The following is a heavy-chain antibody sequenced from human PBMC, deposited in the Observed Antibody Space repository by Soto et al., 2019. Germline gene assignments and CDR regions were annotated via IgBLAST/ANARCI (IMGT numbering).Heavy chain of an antibody. J-gene: IGHJ6*02. CDR2: ISAYNGNT. CDR1: GYTFISYG. Sequence: ASVKVSCKASGYTFISYGISWVRQAPGQGLEWMGWISAYNGNTNYAQKLQGRVTMTTDTSTSTAYMELRSLRSDDTAVYYCAVITGYYDFWSGKGYYYGMDVWGQGTTVTVSS. D-gene: IGHD3-3*01. V-gene: IGHV1-18*01. CDR3: AVITGYYDFWSGKGYYYGMDV.